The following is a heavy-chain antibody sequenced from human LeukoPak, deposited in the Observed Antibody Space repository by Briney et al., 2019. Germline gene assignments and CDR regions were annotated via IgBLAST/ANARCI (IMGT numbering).Heavy chain of an antibody. CDR3: ARDWAVYGGNSGVFDY. CDR2: INRDGTST. CDR1: GFTFSDYW. D-gene: IGHD4-23*01. J-gene: IGHJ4*02. Sequence: GGSLRLSCAVSGFTFSDYWMHWVRQSPGKGLVWVSRINRDGTSTRYADSVKGRFTISRDNAKKTLYLQMNSLRAEDTAVYYCARDWAVYGGNSGVFDYWGQGTLVTVSS. V-gene: IGHV3-74*01.